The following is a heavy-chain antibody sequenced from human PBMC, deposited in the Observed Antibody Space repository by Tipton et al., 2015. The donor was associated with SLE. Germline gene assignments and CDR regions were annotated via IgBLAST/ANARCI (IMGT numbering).Heavy chain of an antibody. CDR1: GFTFSSYS. V-gene: IGHV3-33*03. Sequence: SLRLSCAASGFTFSSYSMNWVRQAPGKGLEWVAVTWADGTNEHYADSVKGRYTISRDNSANTLYLEMSSLRAEDTSVYYCATSNFFFAYWGQGTLVTVPS. CDR2: TWADGTNE. CDR3: ATSNFFFAY. D-gene: IGHD2/OR15-2a*01. J-gene: IGHJ4*02.